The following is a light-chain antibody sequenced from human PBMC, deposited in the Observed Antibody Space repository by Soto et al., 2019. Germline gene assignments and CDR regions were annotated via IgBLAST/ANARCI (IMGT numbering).Light chain of an antibody. J-gene: IGKJ2*01. CDR2: DAS. CDR3: QQYRTYSYT. CDR1: ESITMW. V-gene: IGKV1-5*01. Sequence: DIQMTQSPSTLSAFVGDRVTITCRASESITMWLAWYQQKAGKAPKLLISDASNLESGVPSRFSGRGSGTEFTLTISSLQPDDSATYYCQQYRTYSYTFGQGTKLEI.